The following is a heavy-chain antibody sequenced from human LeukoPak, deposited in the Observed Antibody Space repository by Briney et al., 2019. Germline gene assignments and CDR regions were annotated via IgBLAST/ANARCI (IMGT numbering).Heavy chain of an antibody. CDR1: GFTFNNYA. V-gene: IGHV3-23*01. CDR3: ARPTTVTTISADAFDI. D-gene: IGHD4-17*01. CDR2: VSGGGAST. J-gene: IGHJ3*02. Sequence: GGSLGLSCAASGFTFNNYAMSWVRQAPGKGLEWVSGVSGGGASTYYADSVKGRFTISRDNAQNSLYLQMNSLRAEDSSVYYCARPTTVTTISADAFDIWGQGTMVTVSS.